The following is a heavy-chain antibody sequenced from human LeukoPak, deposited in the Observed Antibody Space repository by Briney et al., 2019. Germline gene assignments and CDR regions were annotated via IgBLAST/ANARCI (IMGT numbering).Heavy chain of an antibody. CDR1: GFTFSGSA. V-gene: IGHV3-73*01. CDR2: IRSKANGYAT. J-gene: IGHJ4*02. Sequence: PGGSLRLSCAASGFTFSGSAMHWVRQASGKGLEWVGRIRSKANGYATAFAASVKGRFTISRDDSKNTAYLQMNSLKTEDTAVYYCTSLITMVRGVIGLLNVNWGQGTLVTVSS. CDR3: TSLITMVRGVIGLLNVN. D-gene: IGHD3-10*01.